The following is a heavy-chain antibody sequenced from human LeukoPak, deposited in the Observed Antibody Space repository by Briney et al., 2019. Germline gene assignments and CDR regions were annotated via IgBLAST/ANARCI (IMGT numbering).Heavy chain of an antibody. CDR3: ARGGSYSSSWYGG. D-gene: IGHD6-13*01. Sequence: PGGSLRLSCAASGFTFSSYSMNWVRQTPGKGLEWVSSISSSSSYIYYADSVKGRFTISRDNAKNSLYLQMNSLRAEDTAVYYCARGGSYSSSWYGGWGQGTLVTVSS. CDR1: GFTFSSYS. CDR2: ISSSSSYI. J-gene: IGHJ4*02. V-gene: IGHV3-21*01.